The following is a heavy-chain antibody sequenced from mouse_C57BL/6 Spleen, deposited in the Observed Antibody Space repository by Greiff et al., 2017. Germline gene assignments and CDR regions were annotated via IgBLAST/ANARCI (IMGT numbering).Heavy chain of an antibody. J-gene: IGHJ2*01. D-gene: IGHD1-1*01. Sequence: QVQLQQPGAELVKPGASVKLSCKASGYTFTSYWMHWVKQRPGQGLEWIGMIHPNSGSTNYNEKFKSKATLTVEKSSSTAYMQLSSLTSEDSAVYYCAREVLRSYFDYWGQGTTLTVSS. CDR3: AREVLRSYFDY. CDR2: IHPNSGST. CDR1: GYTFTSYW. V-gene: IGHV1-64*01.